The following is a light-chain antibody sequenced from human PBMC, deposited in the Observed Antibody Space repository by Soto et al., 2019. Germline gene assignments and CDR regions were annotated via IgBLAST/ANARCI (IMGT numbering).Light chain of an antibody. CDR2: GAS. CDR3: QQRTTWPTT. V-gene: IGKV3D-20*02. Sequence: EIVLTQSPGTLSLSPGERASLSCRASQRISSGYLAWYQQKPGQAPRLLIYGASNRATDIPDRFSGRGSGTDFTLTISRLEPEDFAVYYCQQRTTWPTTFGQGTRVEIK. CDR1: QRISSGY. J-gene: IGKJ1*01.